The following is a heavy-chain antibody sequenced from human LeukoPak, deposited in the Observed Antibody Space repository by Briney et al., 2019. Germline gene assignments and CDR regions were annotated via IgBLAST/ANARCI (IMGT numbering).Heavy chain of an antibody. D-gene: IGHD3-9*01. CDR2: IIPILGIA. CDR1: GGTFSSYA. V-gene: IGHV1-69*10. CDR3: ASSYYDILTGYSNFDY. Sequence: SVTVSCTASGGTFSSYAISWVRQAPGQGLEWMGCIIPILGIANYAEKFQGRVTITAEKSTSTAYMELSSLRSEDTAVYYCASSYYDILTGYSNFDYWGQGTLVTVSS. J-gene: IGHJ4*02.